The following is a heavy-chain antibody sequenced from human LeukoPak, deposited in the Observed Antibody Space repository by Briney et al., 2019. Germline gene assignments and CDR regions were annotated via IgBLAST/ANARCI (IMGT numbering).Heavy chain of an antibody. CDR3: VKDTNSGYYYYGMDV. Sequence: GGSLRLSCSASGITFSTYGMHWVRQAPGKGLEFVSAMSNNGGSTSYADSVKGRFTISRDNSKNTLYLQMSSLRAEDTAVYYCVKDTNSGYYYYGMDVWGQGTTVTVSS. CDR1: GITFSTYG. CDR2: MSNNGGST. J-gene: IGHJ6*02. D-gene: IGHD2-2*01. V-gene: IGHV3-64D*09.